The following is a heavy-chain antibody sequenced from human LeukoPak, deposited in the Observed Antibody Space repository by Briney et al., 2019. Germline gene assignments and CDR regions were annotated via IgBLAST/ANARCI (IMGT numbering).Heavy chain of an antibody. Sequence: ASVKVSCKASGYTFTSYYMHWVRQAPGQGLEWMGIINPSGGSTSYAQKFQGRVTMTRDMSTSTVYMELSSLRSEDTAVYYCARGGTVFGVVITGYYFDYWGQGTLVTVSS. CDR2: INPSGGST. D-gene: IGHD3-3*01. V-gene: IGHV1-46*01. CDR3: ARGGTVFGVVITGYYFDY. J-gene: IGHJ4*02. CDR1: GYTFTSYY.